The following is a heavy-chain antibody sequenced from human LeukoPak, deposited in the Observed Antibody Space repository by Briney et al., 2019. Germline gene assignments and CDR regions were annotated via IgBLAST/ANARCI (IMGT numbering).Heavy chain of an antibody. D-gene: IGHD3-10*01. CDR2: ISAYNGNT. Sequence: GASVKVSCTASGYTFTSYAMNWVRQAPGQGLEWMGWISAYNGNTNYAQKLQGRVTMTTDTSTSTAYMELRSLRSDDTAVYYCARDEEYYYGSGSQNWFDPWGQGTLVTVSS. J-gene: IGHJ5*02. V-gene: IGHV1-18*01. CDR3: ARDEEYYYGSGSQNWFDP. CDR1: GYTFTSYA.